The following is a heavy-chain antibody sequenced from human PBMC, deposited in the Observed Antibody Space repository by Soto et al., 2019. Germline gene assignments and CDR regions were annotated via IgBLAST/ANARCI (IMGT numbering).Heavy chain of an antibody. D-gene: IGHD3-3*01. CDR2: IYYSGST. CDR3: ARRHTSYYDFWSAHNWFDP. CDR1: GGSISSSSYY. J-gene: IGHJ5*02. V-gene: IGHV4-39*01. Sequence: SETLSLTCTVSGGSISSSSYYWGWIRQPPGKGLEWIGSIYYSGSTYYNPSLKSRVTISVDTSKNQSSLKLSSVTAADTAVYYCARRHTSYYDFWSAHNWFDPWGQGTLVTVSS.